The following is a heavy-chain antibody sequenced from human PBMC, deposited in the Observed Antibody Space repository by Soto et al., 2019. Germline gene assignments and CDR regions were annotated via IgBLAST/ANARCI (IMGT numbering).Heavy chain of an antibody. V-gene: IGHV4-30-4*01. D-gene: IGHD3-10*01. Sequence: GGSISSGDYYWSWIRQPPGKGLEWIGYIYYSGSTYYNPSLKSRVTISVDTSKNQFSLKLSSVTAADTAVYYCAREDYYYGSGSYYMWGQGTLVTVSS. CDR2: IYYSGST. CDR1: GGSISSGDYY. CDR3: AREDYYYGSGSYYM. J-gene: IGHJ4*02.